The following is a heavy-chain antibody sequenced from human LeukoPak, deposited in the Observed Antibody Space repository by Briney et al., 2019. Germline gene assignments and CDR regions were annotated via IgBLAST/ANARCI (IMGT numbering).Heavy chain of an antibody. Sequence: PGGSLRLSCAASGFTVSSNYMSWVRQAPGKGLEWVSVIYSGGSTYYADSVKGRFTISRDNSKNMLYLQMNSLRAEDTAVYYCATWDGLYGFDYWGQGTLVTVSS. D-gene: IGHD3/OR15-3a*01. V-gene: IGHV3-53*01. CDR2: IYSGGST. CDR3: ATWDGLYGFDY. CDR1: GFTVSSNY. J-gene: IGHJ4*02.